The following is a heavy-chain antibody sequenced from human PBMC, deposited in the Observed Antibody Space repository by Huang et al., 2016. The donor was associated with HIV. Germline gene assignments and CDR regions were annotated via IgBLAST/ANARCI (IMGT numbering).Heavy chain of an antibody. Sequence: QLLLQESGPGLVKPSEALALTCAVSGGSIRSSCYHWGWIRQPPGKGLAWIGSIDYKGRTNYSPSLKSRVTIAVDTSKNLFFLNLTSMTAADTAVYYCARHREGPVAYYSGWGSHLNYMDVWGRGRTVVVSS. J-gene: IGHJ6*03. D-gene: IGHD3-10*01. CDR2: IDYKGRT. V-gene: IGHV4-39*01. CDR1: GGSIRSSCYH. CDR3: ARHREGPVAYYSGWGSHLNYMDV.